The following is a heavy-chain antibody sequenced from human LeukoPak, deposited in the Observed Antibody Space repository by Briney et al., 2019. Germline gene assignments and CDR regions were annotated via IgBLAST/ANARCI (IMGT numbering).Heavy chain of an antibody. CDR2: IYPGDSDT. J-gene: IGHJ4*02. D-gene: IGHD2-15*01. Sequence: GESLKISCKGSGYSFTSYRIVWVRQMPGKGLEWMGIIYPGDSDTRYSPSFQGQVTISADKSISTAYLQWSSLKASDTAMYYCARIYCSGGSCYFSPDYWGQGTLVTVSS. CDR1: GYSFTSYR. CDR3: ARIYCSGGSCYFSPDY. V-gene: IGHV5-51*01.